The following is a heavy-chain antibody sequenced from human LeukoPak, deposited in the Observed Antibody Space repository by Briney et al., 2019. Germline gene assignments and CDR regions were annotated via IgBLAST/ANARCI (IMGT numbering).Heavy chain of an antibody. CDR3: ATDSYDSSGYYHAFDC. J-gene: IGHJ4*02. Sequence: GASVKLSCKASGYSFTTYGISWVRQAPGQGLEWMGWISPENGNTNYEQKLQGRVTMTTDTSTSTAYMELRSLTYDDSAVYYCATDSYDSSGYYHAFDCWGQGTLVTVSS. V-gene: IGHV1-18*01. CDR1: GYSFTTYG. D-gene: IGHD3-22*01. CDR2: ISPENGNT.